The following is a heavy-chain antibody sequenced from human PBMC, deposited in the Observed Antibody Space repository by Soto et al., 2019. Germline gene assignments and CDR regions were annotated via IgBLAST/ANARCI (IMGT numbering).Heavy chain of an antibody. D-gene: IGHD2-21*02. Sequence: QVQLVQSGAEVKKPGASVKVSCKASGYTFTSYHINWVRQATGQGLECLGWMNLNSGNTGYAQKFQGRVTMTRNTAIRTAHMELSSLTSGDTAVYYCARGQGDQGLDYWGQGTLVTVSS. CDR1: GYTFTSYH. J-gene: IGHJ4*02. CDR3: ARGQGDQGLDY. CDR2: MNLNSGNT. V-gene: IGHV1-8*01.